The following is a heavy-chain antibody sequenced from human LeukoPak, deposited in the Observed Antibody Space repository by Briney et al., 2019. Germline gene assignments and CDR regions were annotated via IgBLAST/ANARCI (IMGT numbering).Heavy chain of an antibody. CDR3: ARLLPDLRYDTSGRYTRSFDV. CDR1: GDSITRYY. J-gene: IGHJ3*01. V-gene: IGHV4-59*08. D-gene: IGHD3-22*01. Sequence: SETLSLTCSVSGDSITRYYWTWVRQPPGKGLEWIGCSYYRGSSNYNPSLRSRATISVDPSKTQFSLHLNSVTAADTAVYYCARLLPDLRYDTSGRYTRSFDVWGQGTLVTVSS. CDR2: SYYRGSS.